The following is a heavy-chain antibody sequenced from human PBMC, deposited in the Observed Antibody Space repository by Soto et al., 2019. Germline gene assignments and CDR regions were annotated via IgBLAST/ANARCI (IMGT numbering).Heavy chain of an antibody. CDR2: ISYDGSNK. CDR3: ARANPDFWSGYYTGGWFDP. Sequence: QVQLVESGGGVVQPGRSLRLSCAASGFTFSSYAMHWVRQAPGKGLEWVAVISYDGSNKYYADSVKGRFTISRDNSKNQLYLQMNRLRAEDTAVYYCARANPDFWSGYYTGGWFDPWGQGTLVTVSS. CDR1: GFTFSSYA. V-gene: IGHV3-30-3*01. D-gene: IGHD3-3*01. J-gene: IGHJ5*02.